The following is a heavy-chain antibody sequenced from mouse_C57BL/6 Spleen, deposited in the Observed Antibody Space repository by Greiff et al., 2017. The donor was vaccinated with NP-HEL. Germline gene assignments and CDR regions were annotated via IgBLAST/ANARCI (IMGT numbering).Heavy chain of an antibody. Sequence: VQLQQSGAELVRPGASVTLSCKASGYTFTDYEMHWVKQTPVHGLEWIGAIDPETGGTAYNQKFKGKAILTADKSSSTAYMELRSLTSADSAVYYCTREGWGRETWFAYWGQGTLVTVSA. J-gene: IGHJ3*01. V-gene: IGHV1-15*01. CDR2: IDPETGGT. D-gene: IGHD3-3*01. CDR1: GYTFTDYE. CDR3: TREGWGRETWFAY.